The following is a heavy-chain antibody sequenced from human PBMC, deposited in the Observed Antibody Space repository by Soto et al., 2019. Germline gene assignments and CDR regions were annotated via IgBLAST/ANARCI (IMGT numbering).Heavy chain of an antibody. V-gene: IGHV3-30*18. Sequence: QVQLLDSGGGVVQPGRSLRLSCAASGFTFTTYGMHWVRRAPGKGLEWVAVISYDGSHAYYADSVKGRFTISRDNYKNTLYLQINSLRAEDTAVYYCAKERTYSVASSFDYWGRGTLVTVSS. CDR3: AKERTYSVASSFDY. J-gene: IGHJ4*02. D-gene: IGHD1-26*01. CDR2: ISYDGSHA. CDR1: GFTFTTYG.